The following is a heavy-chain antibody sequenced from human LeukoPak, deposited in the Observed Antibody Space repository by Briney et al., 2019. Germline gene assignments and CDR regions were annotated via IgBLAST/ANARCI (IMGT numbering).Heavy chain of an antibody. D-gene: IGHD6-13*01. Sequence: PSETLSLTCAVCGGSFSGYYWSWIRQPPGKGLEWIGEINHSGTTNYNPSLKSRVTISVDTSKHQFSLKLNSVTAADTAVYYCARSWGSSWYDYWGQGTLLTVSS. CDR3: ARSWGSSWYDY. CDR1: GGSFSGYY. CDR2: INHSGTT. J-gene: IGHJ4*02. V-gene: IGHV4-34*01.